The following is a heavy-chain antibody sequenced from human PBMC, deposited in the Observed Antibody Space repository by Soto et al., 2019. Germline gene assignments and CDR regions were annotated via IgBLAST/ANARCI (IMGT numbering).Heavy chain of an antibody. CDR1: GFTFSSYC. J-gene: IGHJ4*02. V-gene: IGHV3-30*18. CDR3: AKEFLRPFDY. Sequence: SLRLSCAASGFTFSSYCMHWVRQAPGKGLEWVAVISYDGSNKYYADSVKGRFTISRDNSKNTLYLQMNSLRAEDTAVYYCAKEFLRPFDYWGQGTLVTVSS. CDR2: ISYDGSNK.